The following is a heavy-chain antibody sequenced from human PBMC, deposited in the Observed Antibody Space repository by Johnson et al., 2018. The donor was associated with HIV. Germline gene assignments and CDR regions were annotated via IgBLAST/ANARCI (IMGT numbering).Heavy chain of an antibody. D-gene: IGHD5-18*01. CDR2: ISYDGSNK. V-gene: IGHV3-30*04. CDR3: AKGGYSYGNAFDS. CDR1: GFTFSSYA. J-gene: IGHJ3*02. Sequence: VQLVESGGGVVQPGRSLRLSCAASGFTFSSYAMHWVRQAPGKGLEWVAVISYDGSNKYYADSVKGRFTISRDNSKNTLYLQMNSLRAEDTAVYYCAKGGYSYGNAFDSWGQGTMVTVSS.